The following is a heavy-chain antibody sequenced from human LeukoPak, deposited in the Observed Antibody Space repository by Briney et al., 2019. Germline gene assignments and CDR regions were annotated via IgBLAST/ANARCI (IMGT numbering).Heavy chain of an antibody. CDR3: ARDRADRYYYYGMDV. J-gene: IGHJ6*02. D-gene: IGHD3-10*01. CDR2: IYSGGST. V-gene: IGHV3-53*01. CDR1: RFTVSSNY. Sequence: GGSLRLSCAAFRFTVSSNYMSWVRQAPGKGLEWVSVIYSGGSTYYADSVKGRFTISRDNSKNTLYLQMNSLRAEDTAVYYCARDRADRYYYYGMDVWGQGTTVTVSS.